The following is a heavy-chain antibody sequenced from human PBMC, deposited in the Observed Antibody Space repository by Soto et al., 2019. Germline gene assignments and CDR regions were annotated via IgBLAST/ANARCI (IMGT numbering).Heavy chain of an antibody. CDR1: GFTFSDYY. D-gene: IGHD2-2*01. J-gene: IGHJ4*02. CDR3: ARDHDSVYQLLGDFDY. V-gene: IGHV3-11*01. CDR2: ISSSGSTI. Sequence: GGSLRLSCAASGFTFSDYYMSWIRQAPGKGLEWVSYISSSGSTIYYADSVKGRFTISRDNAKNSLYLQMNSLRAEDTAVYYCARDHDSVYQLLGDFDYWGQGTLVTVSS.